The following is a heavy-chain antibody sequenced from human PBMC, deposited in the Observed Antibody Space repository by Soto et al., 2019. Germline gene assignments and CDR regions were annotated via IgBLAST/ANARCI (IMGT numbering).Heavy chain of an antibody. CDR2: IHSDGSST. J-gene: IGHJ3*02. V-gene: IGHV3-74*01. CDR1: GFTFSYYW. CDR3: ARGDKGAFDM. Sequence: EVQLVESGGGLVQPGGSLRRSCAASGFTFSYYWLHWVRQAPGQGLVWVSRIHSDGSSTTYAVSVKGRFTISRDNAKNTLYLQMNSLRAEDTAVYYCARGDKGAFDMWGQGTMVSVSS. D-gene: IGHD2-21*02.